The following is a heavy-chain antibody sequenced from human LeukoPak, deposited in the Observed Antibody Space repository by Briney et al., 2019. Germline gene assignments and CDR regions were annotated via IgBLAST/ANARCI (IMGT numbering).Heavy chain of an antibody. D-gene: IGHD2-2*01. J-gene: IGHJ5*02. CDR3: ARLGGWCSSTSCYLDP. CDR1: GGSISSSSYY. Sequence: SETLSLTCTVSGGSISSSSYYWGWIRQPPGKGLEWIGSIYYSGSTYYNPSLKSRVTISVDTSKNQFSLKLRSVTAADTAVYYCARLGGWCSSTSCYLDPWGQGTLVTVSS. V-gene: IGHV4-39*01. CDR2: IYYSGST.